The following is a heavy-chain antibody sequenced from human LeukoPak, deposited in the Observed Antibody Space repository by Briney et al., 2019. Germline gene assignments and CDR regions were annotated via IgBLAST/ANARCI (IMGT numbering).Heavy chain of an antibody. CDR3: ARGYSGYDPRPPDY. CDR2: IYYSGST. D-gene: IGHD5-12*01. J-gene: IGHJ4*02. V-gene: IGHV4-39*07. Sequence: SETLSLTCTVSGGSISSSSYYWGWIRQPPGKGLESIGTIYYSGSTYYNPSLKSRVTISVDTSKSQFSLKLSSVTAADTAVYYCARGYSGYDPRPPDYWGQGTLVSVSS. CDR1: GGSISSSSYY.